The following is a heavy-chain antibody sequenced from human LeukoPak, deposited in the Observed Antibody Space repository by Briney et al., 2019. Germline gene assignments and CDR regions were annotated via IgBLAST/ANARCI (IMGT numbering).Heavy chain of an antibody. CDR1: GGTFSSYA. V-gene: IGHV1-69*05. Sequence: ASVKVSCKASGGTFSSYAISWVRQAPGQGLEWMGGIIPIFGTANYAQKFQGRVTITTDESASTAYMELSSLRSEDTAVYYCASHRNVYGDRTGDYYYMDVWGKGTTVTVSS. J-gene: IGHJ6*03. CDR2: IIPIFGTA. CDR3: ASHRNVYGDRTGDYYYMDV. D-gene: IGHD4-17*01.